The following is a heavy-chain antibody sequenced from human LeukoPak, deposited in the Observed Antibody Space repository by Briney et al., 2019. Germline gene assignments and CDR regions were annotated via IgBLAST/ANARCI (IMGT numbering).Heavy chain of an antibody. V-gene: IGHV3-9*01. CDR2: ISWNSGSI. Sequence: GRSLRLSCAASGFTFDDYAMHWVRQAPGKGLEWVSGISWNSGSIGYADSVKGRFTISRDNAKNSLYLQMNSLRAEDTALYYCAKDLRWLQSSAFDYWGQGTLVTASS. J-gene: IGHJ4*02. D-gene: IGHD5-24*01. CDR1: GFTFDDYA. CDR3: AKDLRWLQSSAFDY.